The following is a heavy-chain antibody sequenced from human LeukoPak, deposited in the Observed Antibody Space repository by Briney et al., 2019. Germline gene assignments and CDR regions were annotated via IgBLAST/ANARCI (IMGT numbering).Heavy chain of an antibody. J-gene: IGHJ4*02. Sequence: SVKVSCKASGGTFSSYAISWVRQPPGQGLEWMGGIIPIFGTANYAQKFQGRVTITADKSTSTAYMELSSLRPEDTAVYYCAALAGATKVDLDYSGQGAPVTVSS. CDR1: GGTFSSYA. CDR3: AALAGATKVDLDY. V-gene: IGHV1-69*06. D-gene: IGHD1-26*01. CDR2: IIPIFGTA.